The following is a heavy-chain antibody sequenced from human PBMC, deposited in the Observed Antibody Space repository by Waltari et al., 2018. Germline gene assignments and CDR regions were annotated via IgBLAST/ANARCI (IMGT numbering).Heavy chain of an antibody. J-gene: IGHJ4*02. CDR1: GFPPRGYE. V-gene: IGHV3-48*03. CDR2: ISSTGDTI. Sequence: EVHLVESGGGLVQPGGSLGLSCAASGFPPRGYEMNWVRQAPGKGLEWISYISSTGDTIYYADSVKGRFTISRDNAKNTLYMQMKRLRADDTALYYCARGIAADGGGGYWGQGILVTVSS. CDR3: ARGIAADGGGGY. D-gene: IGHD6-13*01.